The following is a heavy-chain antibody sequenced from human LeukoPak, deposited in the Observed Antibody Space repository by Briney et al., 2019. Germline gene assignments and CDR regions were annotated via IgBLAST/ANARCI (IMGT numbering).Heavy chain of an antibody. CDR1: GYTFTSYD. CDR2: MSPNSDNR. Sequence: GASVKVSCKASGYTFTSYDINWVRQSTGQGLEWMGWMSPNSDNRGYAHKFQGRVTMTMDTSISTAYMELRSLRSEDTAVYYCAAIMVVTAGVAFNIWGQGTMVTVSS. J-gene: IGHJ3*02. CDR3: AAIMVVTAGVAFNI. V-gene: IGHV1-8*01. D-gene: IGHD2-21*02.